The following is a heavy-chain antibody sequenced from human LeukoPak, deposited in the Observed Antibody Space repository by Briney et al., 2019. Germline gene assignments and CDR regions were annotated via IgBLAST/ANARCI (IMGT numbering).Heavy chain of an antibody. CDR2: ISGSGGST. J-gene: IGHJ4*02. V-gene: IGHV3-23*01. D-gene: IGHD5-24*01. Sequence: PGGSLRLSCSASGFTFCSFALSWVRQASGKGLEGVSAISGSGGSTYYADSVKGRFTISRDNSKNTLYLQMNSLRAEDTAVYYCAKAQIEMATIPYFDYWGQGTLVTVSS. CDR1: GFTFCSFA. CDR3: AKAQIEMATIPYFDY.